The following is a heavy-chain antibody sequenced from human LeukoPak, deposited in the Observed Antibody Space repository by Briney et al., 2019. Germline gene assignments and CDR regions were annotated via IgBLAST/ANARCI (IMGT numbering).Heavy chain of an antibody. Sequence: PGGSLRLSCAVSGFTVSRNYMSWVRQAPGSGLEWVSVIYSGGNTYYADSVKGRFTISRDNSKNTLYLQMNSLRAEDTAVYYCAKDTGYSSSSSHFDYWGQGTLVTVSS. J-gene: IGHJ4*02. CDR1: GFTVSRNY. CDR3: AKDTGYSSSSSHFDY. V-gene: IGHV3-53*01. CDR2: IYSGGNT. D-gene: IGHD6-6*01.